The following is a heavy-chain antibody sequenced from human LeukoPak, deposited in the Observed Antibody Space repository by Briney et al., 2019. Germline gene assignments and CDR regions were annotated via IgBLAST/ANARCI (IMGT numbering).Heavy chain of an antibody. CDR3: AREQLWGAFDI. V-gene: IGHV4-59*01. Sequence: SETLSLTCTVSGGSISSYCWSWIRQPPGKGLEWIGYIYYSGSTNYNPSLKSRVTISVDTSKNQFSLKLSSVTAADTAVYYCAREQLWGAFDIWGQGTMVTVSS. J-gene: IGHJ3*02. CDR1: GGSISSYC. D-gene: IGHD5-18*01. CDR2: IYYSGST.